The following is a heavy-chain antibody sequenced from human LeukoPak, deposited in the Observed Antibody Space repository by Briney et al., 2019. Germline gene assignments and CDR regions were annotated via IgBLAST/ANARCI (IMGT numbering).Heavy chain of an antibody. J-gene: IGHJ6*03. CDR2: IRYDGSNK. Sequence: GGSLRLSCAASGFTFSSYGMHWVRQAPGKGLEWVAFIRYDGSNKYYADSVKGRFTTSRDNSKNTLYLQMNSLRAEDTAVYYCAKGIVVVPAAMMRIVGYYYYYYMDVWGKGTTVTISS. D-gene: IGHD2-2*01. CDR1: GFTFSSYG. V-gene: IGHV3-30*02. CDR3: AKGIVVVPAAMMRIVGYYYYYYMDV.